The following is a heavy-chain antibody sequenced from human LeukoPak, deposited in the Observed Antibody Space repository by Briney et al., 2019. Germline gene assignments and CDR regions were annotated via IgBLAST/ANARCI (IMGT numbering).Heavy chain of an antibody. Sequence: GGSLRLSCAASGFTFSSYAMSWVRQAPGKGLEWVSAISGSGGSTYYADSVKGRFTISRDNAKNTLYLQMNSLRAEDTAVYYCAKAEWGPVAANFDYWGQGTLVTVSS. CDR3: AKAEWGPVAANFDY. D-gene: IGHD6-19*01. J-gene: IGHJ4*02. CDR2: ISGSGGST. V-gene: IGHV3-23*01. CDR1: GFTFSSYA.